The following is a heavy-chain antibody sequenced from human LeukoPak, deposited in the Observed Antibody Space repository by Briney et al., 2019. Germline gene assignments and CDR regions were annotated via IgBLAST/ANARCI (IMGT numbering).Heavy chain of an antibody. D-gene: IGHD6-13*01. CDR2: IYYSGST. Sequence: PSETLSLTCTVSGGSISSGSYYWSWIRQPAGKGLEWIGRIYYSGSTNYNPSLKSRVTISVDTSKNQFSLKLSSVTAADTAVYYCAREARGEGYSSSRYYYYYYMDVWGKGTTVTVSS. CDR3: AREARGEGYSSSRYYYYYYMDV. V-gene: IGHV4-61*10. J-gene: IGHJ6*03. CDR1: GGSISSGSYY.